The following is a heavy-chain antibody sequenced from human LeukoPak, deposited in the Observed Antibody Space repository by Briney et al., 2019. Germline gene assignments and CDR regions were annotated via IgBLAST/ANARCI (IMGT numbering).Heavy chain of an antibody. CDR1: GFVFSDYS. Sequence: PGGSLRLSCAASGFVFSDYSMNWVRQAPGKGPEWISYIASSSSAKYYADSVMGRFTISRDNAKNSLYLQMNSLRAEDTALYYCAKGPVDTAMGNYYYYYMDVWVKGTTVTVSS. CDR3: AKGPVDTAMGNYYYYYMDV. V-gene: IGHV3-48*04. CDR2: IASSSSAK. J-gene: IGHJ6*03. D-gene: IGHD5-18*01.